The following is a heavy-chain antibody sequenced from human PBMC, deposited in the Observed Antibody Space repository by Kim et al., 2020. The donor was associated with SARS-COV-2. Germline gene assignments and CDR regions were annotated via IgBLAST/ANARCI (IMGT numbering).Heavy chain of an antibody. CDR3: ARLAAAGSSPYYYYGIDV. J-gene: IGHJ6*02. D-gene: IGHD6-13*01. CDR2: INHSGST. CDR1: GGSFSGYY. Sequence: SETLSLTCAVYGGSFSGYYWSWIRQPPGKGLEWIGEINHSGSTNYNPSLKSRVTISVDTSKNQFSLELSSVTAADTAVYYCARLAAAGSSPYYYYGIDVWGQGTTGTVS. V-gene: IGHV4-34*01.